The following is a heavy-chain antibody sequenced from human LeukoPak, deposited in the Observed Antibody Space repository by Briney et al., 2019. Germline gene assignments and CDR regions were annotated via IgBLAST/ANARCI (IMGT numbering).Heavy chain of an antibody. CDR3: ARIDYSALSHAFDI. J-gene: IGHJ3*02. V-gene: IGHV4-61*02. Sequence: SETLSLTCTVSGGSISSGTFYWSWIRQPAGKGLEWIGRIYTSGSTNYSPSLASRVTISRDTSKNQISLNLSSVTAADTAVYYCARIDYSALSHAFDIWGQGTTVTVSS. CDR1: GGSISSGTFY. CDR2: IYTSGST. D-gene: IGHD4/OR15-4a*01.